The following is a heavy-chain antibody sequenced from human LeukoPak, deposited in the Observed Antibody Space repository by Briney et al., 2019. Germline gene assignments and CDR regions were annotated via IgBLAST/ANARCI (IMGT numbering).Heavy chain of an antibody. J-gene: IGHJ6*03. Sequence: ASVKVSCKASGYTFTGYYMHWVRQAPGQGLEWMGWINPNSGGTNYAQKFQGRVTMTRDTSISTAYMELSRLRSDDTAVYYCARWSVLRYSGFKSNYYYYMDVWGKGTTVTVSS. V-gene: IGHV1-2*02. CDR1: GYTFTGYY. D-gene: IGHD3-9*01. CDR2: INPNSGGT. CDR3: ARWSVLRYSGFKSNYYYYMDV.